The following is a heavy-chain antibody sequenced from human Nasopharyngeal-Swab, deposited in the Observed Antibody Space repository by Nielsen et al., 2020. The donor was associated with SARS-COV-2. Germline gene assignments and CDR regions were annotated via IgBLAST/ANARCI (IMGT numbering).Heavy chain of an antibody. J-gene: IGHJ3*02. D-gene: IGHD3-10*01. V-gene: IGHV1-69*13. CDR3: AGWITMIRGATFDI. CDR1: AGTFSSYA. CDR2: IIPIFGTA. Sequence: SVKAPCKASAGTFSSYAVSWARQAPGQGLEWMGGIIPIFGTANYAQKFQGRVTITADESTSTAFMELSSLRSEDTAVYYCAGWITMIRGATFDIWGQGTMVTVSS.